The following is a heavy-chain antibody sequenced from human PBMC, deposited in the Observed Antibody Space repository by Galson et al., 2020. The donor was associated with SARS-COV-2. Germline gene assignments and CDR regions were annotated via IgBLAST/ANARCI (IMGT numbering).Heavy chain of an antibody. CDR2: ISGGGGTT. Sequence: GESLKISCAASGFTFSTYAMSWVRQAPGKGLEWVSAISGGGGTTYYADSVKGRFNISRDNSKNTLYLQLNSLRAEDTAVYYCAVRYGSGSYYMGAFDIWGQGTIVTVSS. J-gene: IGHJ3*02. CDR3: AVRYGSGSYYMGAFDI. CDR1: GFTFSTYA. D-gene: IGHD3-10*01. V-gene: IGHV3-23*01.